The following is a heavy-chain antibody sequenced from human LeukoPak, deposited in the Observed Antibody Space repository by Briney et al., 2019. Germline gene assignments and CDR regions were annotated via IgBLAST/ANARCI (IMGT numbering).Heavy chain of an antibody. D-gene: IGHD1-1*01. V-gene: IGHV3-23*01. Sequence: GGSLRLSCAASGFTFSSYAMSWVRQAPGKGLEWVSGISGSGGSTYYADSVKGRFTISRDNSKNTLYLQMNSLRAEDTAEYYCAKRGYNWNDAFDYWGQGTPVTVSS. J-gene: IGHJ4*02. CDR3: AKRGYNWNDAFDY. CDR1: GFTFSSYA. CDR2: ISGSGGST.